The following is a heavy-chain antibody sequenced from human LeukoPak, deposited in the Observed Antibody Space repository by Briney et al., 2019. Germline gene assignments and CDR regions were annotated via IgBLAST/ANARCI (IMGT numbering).Heavy chain of an antibody. CDR1: GYTFTSYY. Sequence: ASVKVSCKASGYTFTSYYMHWVRQAPGQGLEWMGIINPSGGSTSYAQKFQGRVTMTRDTSTSTVYMELSSLRSEDTAVYYCAIVEMATTGHTFFDYWGQGTLVTVS. CDR3: AIVEMATTGHTFFDY. V-gene: IGHV1-46*01. CDR2: INPSGGST. J-gene: IGHJ4*02. D-gene: IGHD5-24*01.